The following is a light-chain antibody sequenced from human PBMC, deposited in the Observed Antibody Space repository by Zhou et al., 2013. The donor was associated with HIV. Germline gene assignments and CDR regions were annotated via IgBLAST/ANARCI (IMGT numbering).Light chain of an antibody. CDR1: QSVRSY. V-gene: IGKV3-20*01. Sequence: EIVLTQSPATLSLSPGERATLSCTASQSVRSYLAWYQQKPGQAPRLLIFDASSRATGIPDRFSGSGSGTDFTLTISRLEPEDFAVYYCQQYDSSPRTFGQGTKLEIK. J-gene: IGKJ2*01. CDR3: QQYDSSPRT. CDR2: DAS.